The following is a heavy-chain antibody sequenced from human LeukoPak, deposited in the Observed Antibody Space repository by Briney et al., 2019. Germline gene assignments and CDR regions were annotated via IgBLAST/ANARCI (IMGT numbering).Heavy chain of an antibody. J-gene: IGHJ4*02. D-gene: IGHD3-16*02. CDR1: GFTFSDYY. V-gene: IGHV3-73*01. CDR2: IRSKANSYAT. Sequence: PGGSLRLSCAASGFTFSDYYMSWIRQASGKGLEWVGRIRSKANSYATAYAASVKGRFTISRDDSKNTAYLQMNSLKTEDTAVYYCTRMSNDYVWGSYRTFDYWGQGTLVTVSS. CDR3: TRMSNDYVWGSYRTFDY.